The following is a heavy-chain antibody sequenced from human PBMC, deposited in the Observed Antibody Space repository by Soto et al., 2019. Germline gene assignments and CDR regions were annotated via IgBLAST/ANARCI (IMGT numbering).Heavy chain of an antibody. V-gene: IGHV4-59*01. CDR2: IYYTGST. CDR3: VRGEVPAD. J-gene: IGHJ4*02. Sequence: SETLPLSCTFSVDSISDYSWSWIRQPPGKGLEWIGYIYYTGSTNYNLSLMSRVTISADTSKNQFSLNLRSVTAADTAMYYCVRGEVPADWGQGTMVTVSS. CDR1: VDSISDYS. D-gene: IGHD1-26*01.